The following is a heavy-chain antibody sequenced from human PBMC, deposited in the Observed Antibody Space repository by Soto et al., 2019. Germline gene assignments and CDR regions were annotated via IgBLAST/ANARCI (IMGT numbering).Heavy chain of an antibody. CDR2: IYWDDDT. CDR1: GFSLTSSNVG. CDR3: ARLVPLMPVAMHDVLDP. V-gene: IGHV2-5*02. J-gene: IGHJ5*02. D-gene: IGHD2-2*01. Sequence: QISLKESGPTLVKPTQTLTLTCALSGFSLTSSNVGVGWIRQPPGKVLGWLGVIYWDDDTRYNPSLKNRVVITRDTSKSQVALTMPKMAAVKTATYYCARLVPLMPVAMHDVLDPWGQGILVTVSS.